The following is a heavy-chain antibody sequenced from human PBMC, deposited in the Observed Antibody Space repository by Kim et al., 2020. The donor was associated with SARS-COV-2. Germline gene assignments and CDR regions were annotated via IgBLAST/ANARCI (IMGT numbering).Heavy chain of an antibody. J-gene: IGHJ3*02. CDR3: VRKQRSGFGDGFDI. CDR2: IYHSGST. CDR1: GGSLSDGGDT. V-gene: IGHV4-30-2*06. D-gene: IGHD3-22*01. Sequence: SETLSLTCAVSGGSLSDGGDTWSWIRQSPGTGLEWIGNIYHSGSTYYSPSLKSRVDISVDRSKNQFSLSLRSVTAADTAVYFCVRKQRSGFGDGFDIWGQGTRVTVSA.